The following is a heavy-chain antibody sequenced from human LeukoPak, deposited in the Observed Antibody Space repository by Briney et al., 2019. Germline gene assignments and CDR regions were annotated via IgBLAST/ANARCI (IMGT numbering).Heavy chain of an antibody. V-gene: IGHV3-7*01. CDR1: GVSITSYW. CDR3: SRRCGYYGAGSHYNFDG. J-gene: IGHJ5*02. D-gene: IGHD3-10*01. CDR2: IKQDESEK. Sequence: AESLTLSCTASGVSITSYWMSWVRHAPGKGLGWVGNIKQDESEKYYVDSAKGQFTISTEHAKNTQSPQMNNLRADDTTTHYCSRRCGYYGAGSHYNFDGWGQGALVSASS.